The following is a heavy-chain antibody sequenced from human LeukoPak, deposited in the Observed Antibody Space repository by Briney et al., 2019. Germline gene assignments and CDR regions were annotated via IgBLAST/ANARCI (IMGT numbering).Heavy chain of an antibody. V-gene: IGHV1-2*02. CDR3: AKDLRVGSGWSDASDI. Sequence: GASVKVSCKASGYTFTDYYMHWVRQAPGQGLEWMGWINPNNGGTNYAQKFQGRVTMTRDTPISTGYMELSRLRSDDTAVYYCAKDLRVGSGWSDASDIWGQGTMVTVTS. CDR2: INPNNGGT. CDR1: GYTFTDYY. J-gene: IGHJ3*02. D-gene: IGHD6-19*01.